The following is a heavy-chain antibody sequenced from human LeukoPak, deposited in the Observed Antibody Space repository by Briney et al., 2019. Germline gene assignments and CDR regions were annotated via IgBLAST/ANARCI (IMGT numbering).Heavy chain of an antibody. D-gene: IGHD3-10*02. J-gene: IGHJ6*04. CDR1: GFTFSSYN. CDR2: ISTSGIYI. Sequence: GGSLRLSCAASGFTFSSYNMNWVRQAPGKGLEWVSSISTSGIYIYYADSLKGRFTISRDNAKNSLYLQMNSLRAEDTAVYYCAELGITMIGGVWGKGTTVTISS. CDR3: AELGITMIGGV. V-gene: IGHV3-21*01.